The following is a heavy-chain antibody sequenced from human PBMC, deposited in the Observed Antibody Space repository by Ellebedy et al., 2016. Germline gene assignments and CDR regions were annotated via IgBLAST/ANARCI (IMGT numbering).Heavy chain of an antibody. CDR1: GFTFDDYT. CDR2: ISSSSSYI. J-gene: IGHJ4*02. CDR3: ARDPGTQGG. V-gene: IGHV3-21*01. Sequence: GGSLRLSCAASGFTFDDYTMHWVRQAPGKGLEWVSSISSSSSYIYYADSVKGRFTISRDNAKNSLYLQMNSLRAEDTAVYYCARDPGTQGGWGQGTLVTVSS. D-gene: IGHD1-1*01.